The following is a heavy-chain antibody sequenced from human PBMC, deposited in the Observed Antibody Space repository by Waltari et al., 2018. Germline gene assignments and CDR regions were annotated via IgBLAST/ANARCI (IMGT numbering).Heavy chain of an antibody. D-gene: IGHD3-3*01. V-gene: IGHV4-59*01. CDR1: GGSISNYY. J-gene: IGHJ4*02. CDR3: ATATYYDFSSGYSFDN. Sequence: QVQLQASGPGLVKPSETLSLPCSFSGGSISNYYWYCIRQTPGKRLEWIGYISSSGQTNYNPSLKSRVSVSLDTSKTRFSLRLSPVTAADTAVYYCATATYYDFSSGYSFDNWGQGTLVTVSS. CDR2: ISSSGQT.